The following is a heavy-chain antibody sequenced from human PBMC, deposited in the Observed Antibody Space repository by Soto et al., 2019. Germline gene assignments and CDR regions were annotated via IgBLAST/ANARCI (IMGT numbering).Heavy chain of an antibody. CDR1: GGSFSSSSYY. D-gene: IGHD3-3*01. Sequence: SETLSLTCTVSGGSFSSSSYYWGWIRQPPGKGLEWIVSIYYSGSTYYNPSLKSRVTISVDTSKNQFSLKLSSVTAADTAVYYCARHGSSEARYDFWSGYYTGGVYYYYGMDVWGQGTTVTVSS. V-gene: IGHV4-39*01. J-gene: IGHJ6*02. CDR3: ARHGSSEARYDFWSGYYTGGVYYYYGMDV. CDR2: IYYSGST.